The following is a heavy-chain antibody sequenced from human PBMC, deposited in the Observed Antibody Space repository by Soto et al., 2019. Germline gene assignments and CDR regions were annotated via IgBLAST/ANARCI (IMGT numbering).Heavy chain of an antibody. CDR3: AKETGYSYGFQPNALDV. CDR2: ISSRGDRT. V-gene: IGHV3-23*01. CDR1: GFTFSRYA. D-gene: IGHD5-18*01. J-gene: IGHJ6*02. Sequence: GGSLRLSCAGSGFTFSRYAMNWVRQAPGKGLEWVSIISSRGDRTSYAESVKGRFTISRDNSKNTLFLHMNSLGAEDTAVYYCAKETGYSYGFQPNALDVWGQGTTVTVSS.